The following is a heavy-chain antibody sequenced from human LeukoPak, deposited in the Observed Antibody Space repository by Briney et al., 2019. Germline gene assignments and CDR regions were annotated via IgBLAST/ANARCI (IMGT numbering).Heavy chain of an antibody. CDR2: ISSSSSYI. J-gene: IGHJ4*02. V-gene: IGHV3-21*01. CDR1: GFTFSSYS. Sequence: GGSLRLSCAASGFTFSSYSMSWVRQAPGKGLEWVSSISSSSSYIYYADSVKGRFTISRDNAKNSLYLQMNSLRAEDTAVYYCARDRIAAAGTPDYWGQGTLVTVSS. CDR3: ARDRIAAAGTPDY. D-gene: IGHD6-13*01.